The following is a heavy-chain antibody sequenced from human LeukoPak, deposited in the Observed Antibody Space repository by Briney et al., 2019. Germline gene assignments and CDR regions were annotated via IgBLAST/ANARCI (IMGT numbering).Heavy chain of an antibody. Sequence: PGGSLRLSCAASGFTFDDYGMSWVRQAPGKGLEWVSGINWNGGSTGYADSVKGRFTISRDNAKNSLYLQMNSLRAEDTALYYCASQGTARGEWSLHSDYWGQGTLVTVSS. CDR1: GFTFDDYG. CDR2: INWNGGST. D-gene: IGHD3-16*01. V-gene: IGHV3-20*04. CDR3: ASQGTARGEWSLHSDY. J-gene: IGHJ4*02.